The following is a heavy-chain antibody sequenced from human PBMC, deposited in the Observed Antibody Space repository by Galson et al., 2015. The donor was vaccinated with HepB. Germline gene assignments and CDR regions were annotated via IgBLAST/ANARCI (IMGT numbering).Heavy chain of an antibody. V-gene: IGHV3-7*03. J-gene: IGHJ1*01. Sequence: SLRLSCAASGFTFNTFWMTWVRQAPRKGLEWVANIKPDGSETFYVDSVKDRFTISRDNAKNSLYLRMDSLRAEDSAVYYCARVPIRGIWNFQQWGQGTLVTVSS. CDR1: GFTFNTFW. D-gene: IGHD3-10*01. CDR2: IKPDGSET. CDR3: ARVPIRGIWNFQQ.